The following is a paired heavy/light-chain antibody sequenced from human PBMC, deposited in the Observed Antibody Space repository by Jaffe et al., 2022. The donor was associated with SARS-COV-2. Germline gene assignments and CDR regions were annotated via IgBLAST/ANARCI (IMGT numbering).Heavy chain of an antibody. Sequence: EVPLVESGGGLVKPGGSLRLSCAASGFTFSNAWMSWVRQAPGKGLEWVGRIKSRTDGGTTDYAAPVKGRFTISRDDSKNTLYLQMSSLKTEDTAVYYCHSGYPRTPPFDAFDIWGQGTMVTVSS. J-gene: IGHJ3*02. CDR3: HSGYPRTPPFDAFDI. V-gene: IGHV3-15*01. CDR1: GFTFSNAW. CDR2: IKSRTDGGTT. D-gene: IGHD5-12*01.
Light chain of an antibody. CDR1: QGIRND. Sequence: AIQMTQSPSSLSASVGDRVTITCRASQGIRNDLGWYQQKPGKAPKLLISAASSLQSGVPSRFSGSGSGTDFTLTISSLQPEDFATYYCLQDYNYPYTFGQGTKLEIK. CDR3: LQDYNYPYT. V-gene: IGKV1-6*01. J-gene: IGKJ2*01. CDR2: AAS.